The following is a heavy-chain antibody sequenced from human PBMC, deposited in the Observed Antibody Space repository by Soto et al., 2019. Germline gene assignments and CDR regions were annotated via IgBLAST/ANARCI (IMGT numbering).Heavy chain of an antibody. J-gene: IGHJ5*02. CDR2: IYHSGST. D-gene: IGHD3-22*01. CDR3: ARGAPVVNAS. CDR1: GGSISSGGYS. Sequence: QLQLQESGSGLVKPSQTLSLTCAVSGGSISSGGYSWSWIRQPPGKGLEWIGYIYHSGSTYYHPSRRRRFPRSVDTSKTQSSLKLSSVTVPDTAVYYCARGAPVVNASWVQGTLVTVAS. V-gene: IGHV4-30-2*01.